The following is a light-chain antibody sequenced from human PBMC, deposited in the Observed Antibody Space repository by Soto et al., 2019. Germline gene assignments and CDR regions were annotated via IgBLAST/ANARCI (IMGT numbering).Light chain of an antibody. Sequence: QSVLAQPRSVSGSPEQSVTVSCTGTSSNLGNYNSVSWYQQHPGKVPKLIIYDVSQRPSGVPDRFSGSKSGNTASLTISGLQAEDEADYYCCSHTGASIVFGTGTKVTVL. CDR1: SSNLGNYNS. CDR3: CSHTGASIV. J-gene: IGLJ1*01. CDR2: DVS. V-gene: IGLV2-11*01.